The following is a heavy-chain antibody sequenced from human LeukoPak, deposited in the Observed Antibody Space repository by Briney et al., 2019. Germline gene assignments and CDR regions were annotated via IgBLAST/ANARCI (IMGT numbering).Heavy chain of an antibody. D-gene: IGHD5-18*01. Sequence: GGSVRLSCAASAFTLNSNAMTWVRQAPGKGLEWVSAISDSDGNTYYGDYGKGRFTIDRDNSKNTLELQMHSVRAEDTSEYACASPGYSFGYSAYWGQGTLVTVSS. V-gene: IGHV3-23*01. CDR2: ISDSDGNT. CDR1: AFTLNSNA. CDR3: ASPGYSFGYSAY. J-gene: IGHJ4*02.